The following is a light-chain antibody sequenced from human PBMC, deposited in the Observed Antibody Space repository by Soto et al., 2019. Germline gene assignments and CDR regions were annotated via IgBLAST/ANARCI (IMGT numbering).Light chain of an antibody. V-gene: IGKV1-5*03. Sequence: DIQMTQAPSTRSASLGDRVTITGRASQNIRSWLAWYQQKPGKAPRLLIYKASSLESGVPSRFSGSGSGTEFTLTISSLQPDDFATYYCQQYNVYWTFGRGTKVDI. CDR1: QNIRSW. CDR2: KAS. J-gene: IGKJ1*01. CDR3: QQYNVYWT.